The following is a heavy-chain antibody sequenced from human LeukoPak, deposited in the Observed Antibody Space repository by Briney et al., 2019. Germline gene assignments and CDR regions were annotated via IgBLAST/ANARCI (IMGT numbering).Heavy chain of an antibody. J-gene: IGHJ1*01. D-gene: IGHD3-22*01. V-gene: IGHV1-69*05. CDR2: IIPVYGTP. CDR3: ARDSSGYPVGYFEH. CDR1: GGPFSRLA. Sequence: GASVKVSCKASGGPFSRLAFSWVRQAPGQGLEWMGGIIPVYGTPNYAQSFQGRVTITTDDSTSTGYMELSSPTSEDTAIYYCARDSSGYPVGYFEHWGQGTLVTVSS.